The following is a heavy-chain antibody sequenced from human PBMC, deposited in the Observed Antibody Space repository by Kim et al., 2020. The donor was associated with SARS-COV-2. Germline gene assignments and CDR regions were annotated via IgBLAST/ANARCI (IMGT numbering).Heavy chain of an antibody. CDR3: ARLDGITMVRGVITYYGMDV. J-gene: IGHJ6*02. CDR2: IDPSDSYT. D-gene: IGHD3-10*01. V-gene: IGHV5-10-1*01. Sequence: GESLKISCKGSGYSFTSYWISWVRQMPGKGLEWMGRIDPSDSYTNYSPSFQGHVTISADKSISTAYLQWSSLKASDTAMYYCARLDGITMVRGVITYYGMDVWGQGTTVTVSS. CDR1: GYSFTSYW.